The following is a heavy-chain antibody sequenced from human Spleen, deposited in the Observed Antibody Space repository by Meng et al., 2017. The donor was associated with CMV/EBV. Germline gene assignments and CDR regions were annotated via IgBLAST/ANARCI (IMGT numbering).Heavy chain of an antibody. V-gene: IGHV4-34*01. J-gene: IGHJ3*02. CDR2: IYHSGST. D-gene: IGHD3-22*01. CDR3: ASERNSYESSDEGDAFDI. CDR1: GFTFSGYG. Sequence: ESLKISCAASGFTFSGYGMNWVRQAPGKGLEWIGEIYHSGSTNYNPSLKSRVTISADTSKNQFSLKLSSVTAADTAVYYCASERNSYESSDEGDAFDIWGQGTMVTVSS.